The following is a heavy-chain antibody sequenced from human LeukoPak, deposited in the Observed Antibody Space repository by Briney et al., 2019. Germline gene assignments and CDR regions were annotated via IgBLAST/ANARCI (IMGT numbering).Heavy chain of an antibody. CDR2: INHSGGT. CDR1: GGSFSGYY. Sequence: SETLSLTCAVYGGSFSGYYWSWIRQPPGKGLEWIGEINHSGGTNYNPSLKSRVTISVDTSKNQFSLKLSSVTAADTAVYYCARRKVDTGAPLDYWGQGTLVTVSS. V-gene: IGHV4-34*01. CDR3: ARRKVDTGAPLDY. J-gene: IGHJ4*02. D-gene: IGHD5-18*01.